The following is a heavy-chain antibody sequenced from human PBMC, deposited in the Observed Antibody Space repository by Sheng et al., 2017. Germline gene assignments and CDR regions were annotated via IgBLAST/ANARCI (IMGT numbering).Heavy chain of an antibody. V-gene: IGHV3-48*03. CDR2: ITTSGTM. J-gene: IGHJ4*02. D-gene: IGHD5-12*01. CDR3: ARGRWLHSRSYYFDS. CDR1: GFSFKDYE. Sequence: EVQLVESGGRLGSAWRVPSRLSCAASGFSFKDYEMNWVRQAPGKGLEWLSYITTSGTMVKYADSVKGRFTISRDDATDSLNLQMTGLRVEDTAVYYCARGRWLHSRSYYFDSWGPGNPGNRLL.